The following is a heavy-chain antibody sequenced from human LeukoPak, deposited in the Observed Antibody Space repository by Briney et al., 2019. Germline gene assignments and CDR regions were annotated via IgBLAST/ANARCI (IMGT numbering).Heavy chain of an antibody. V-gene: IGHV3-7*01. CDR1: GFPFSNYW. Sequence: PGGSLRLSCAASGFPFSNYWMSWVRQAPGKGLEWVANIKEDGSEKNYVDSVKRRFTISRDNAKNPVYLQMDSLRAEDTAVYHCAHSGSYFDYLGQGTLVTVSS. CDR2: IKEDGSEK. CDR3: AHSGSYFDY. J-gene: IGHJ4*02. D-gene: IGHD1-26*01.